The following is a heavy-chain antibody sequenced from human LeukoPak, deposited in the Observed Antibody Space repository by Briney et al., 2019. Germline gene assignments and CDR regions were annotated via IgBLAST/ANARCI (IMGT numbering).Heavy chain of an antibody. J-gene: IGHJ4*02. CDR2: IYSGDSDT. CDR1: GYSFTSHR. V-gene: IGHV5-51*01. Sequence: GESLKISCKGSGYSFTSHRIAWVRQMPGKGLEWMGSIYSGDSDTRYNPSFQGQVTISADKSSSTAYLQWSSLKAADTAMYYRARRDSQGLGDDYWGQGTLVTVSS. CDR3: ARRDSQGLGDDY. D-gene: IGHD3-10*01.